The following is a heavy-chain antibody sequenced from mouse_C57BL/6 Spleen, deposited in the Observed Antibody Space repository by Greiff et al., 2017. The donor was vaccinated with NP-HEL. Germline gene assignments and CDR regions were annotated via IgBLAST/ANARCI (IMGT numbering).Heavy chain of an antibody. J-gene: IGHJ4*01. CDR2: ISSGGSYT. CDR3: ARHYGYDSYAMDY. D-gene: IGHD2-2*01. CDR1: GFTFSSYG. V-gene: IGHV5-6*02. Sequence: DVKLVESGGDLVKPGGSLKLSCAASGFTFSSYGMSWVRQTPDKRLEWVATISSGGSYTYYPDSVKGRFTISRDNAKNTLYLQMSSLKSEDTAMYYCARHYGYDSYAMDYWGQGTSVTVSS.